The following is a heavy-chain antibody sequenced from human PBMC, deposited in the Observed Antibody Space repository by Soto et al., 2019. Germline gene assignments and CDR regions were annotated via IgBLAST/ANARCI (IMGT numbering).Heavy chain of an antibody. CDR2: ISYSGST. V-gene: IGHV4-59*01. Sequence: SETLSLTCTASGGSISSYYWSWIRQPPGKGLEWFGYISYSGSTNYNPSLKSRVTISMDTSKNQFSLKLTSVTAADTAVYYCTTHPLSGMSLARYYGMDVWGQGTTVTVSS. J-gene: IGHJ6*02. D-gene: IGHD1-26*01. CDR1: GGSISSYY. CDR3: TTHPLSGMSLARYYGMDV.